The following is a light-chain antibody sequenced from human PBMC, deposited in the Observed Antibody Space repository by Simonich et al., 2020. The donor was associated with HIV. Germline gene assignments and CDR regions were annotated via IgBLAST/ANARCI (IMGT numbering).Light chain of an antibody. CDR3: QQYYSTPRT. Sequence: DIQMTQSPSSLSASVGNRVTITCQSSQDLRNYLNWYQQKPGKAPKLLIYDASNLETGVPSRFSGSGSGTDYTLTISSLQPEDFATYYCQQYYSTPRTFGQGTKVEIK. CDR2: DAS. CDR1: QDLRNY. J-gene: IGKJ1*01. V-gene: IGKV1-33*01.